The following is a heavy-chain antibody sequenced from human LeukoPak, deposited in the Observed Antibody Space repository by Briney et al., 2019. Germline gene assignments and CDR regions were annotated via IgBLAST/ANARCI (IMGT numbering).Heavy chain of an antibody. CDR2: MNPNSGTT. J-gene: IGHJ4*02. CDR3: ARALRNWGFDY. Sequence: GASVKVSCKASGYTFTSYDFNWVRQAPGQGPEWIGWMNPNSGTTGYAQKFQGRVTMTRDTSISTAYMDLSSLRSEDTAVYYCARALRNWGFDYWGQGTLVTVSS. CDR1: GYTFTSYD. D-gene: IGHD7-27*01. V-gene: IGHV1-8*01.